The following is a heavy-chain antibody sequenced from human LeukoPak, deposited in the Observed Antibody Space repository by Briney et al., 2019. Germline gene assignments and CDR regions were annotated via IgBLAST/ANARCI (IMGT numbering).Heavy chain of an antibody. J-gene: IGHJ4*02. CDR3: ARSPRAVTYYFDY. V-gene: IGHV3-48*02. D-gene: IGHD4-17*01. CDR2: ISSSSSII. CDR1: GFTFSSYS. Sequence: GGSLRLSRAASGFTFSSYSMNWVRQAPGKGLEWLSYISSSSSIIYYADSVKGRFTISRDNAKNSLYLQMNSLRDEDTAVYYCARSPRAVTYYFDYWGQGTLVTVSS.